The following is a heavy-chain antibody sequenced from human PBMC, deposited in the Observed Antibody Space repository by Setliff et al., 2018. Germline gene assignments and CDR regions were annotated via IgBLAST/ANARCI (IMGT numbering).Heavy chain of an antibody. Sequence: SETLSLTCNVYGGSFDTYYWSWIRQPPGKGLEWIASIYYDGRTFAHPSVRGRVTISEDTSKNHFSLRMTPVTAADTAMYYCARVFGDNDLPDIWGRGTMVTVSS. V-gene: IGHV4-39*07. CDR3: ARVFGDNDLPDI. CDR2: IYYDGRT. CDR1: GGSFDTYY. D-gene: IGHD2-21*02. J-gene: IGHJ3*02.